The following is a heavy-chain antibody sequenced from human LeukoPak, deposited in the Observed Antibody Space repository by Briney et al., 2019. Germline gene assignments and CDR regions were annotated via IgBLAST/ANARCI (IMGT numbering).Heavy chain of an antibody. CDR3: ARVGSGDDIFYAY. D-gene: IGHD5-12*01. CDR1: LGSLSRYA. Sequence: SVKVSHKPSLGSLSRYAISWVRQAPGPGLEWMGRIIPSLGIANYAQKFQGRVTMTRDTSTSTVYMELSSLRAEDTAVYYCARVGSGDDIFYAYWGQGTLVTVSS. V-gene: IGHV1-69*04. CDR2: IIPSLGIA. J-gene: IGHJ4*02.